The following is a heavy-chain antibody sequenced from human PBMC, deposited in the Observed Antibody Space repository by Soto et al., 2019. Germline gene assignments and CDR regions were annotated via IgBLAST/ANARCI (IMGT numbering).Heavy chain of an antibody. Sequence: QITLKESGPTLVKPTQTLTLTCTFSGFSLTTDRVGVGWIRQPPGEALEWLAVIYWDDSKTYRPSLESRLTITKETSKNPVALTMPNMDSLDTATYYCAHAYGGRSLYWGQGTLVTVSS. D-gene: IGHD3-10*01. CDR3: AHAYGGRSLY. V-gene: IGHV2-5*02. CDR2: IYWDDSK. CDR1: GFSLTTDRVG. J-gene: IGHJ4*02.